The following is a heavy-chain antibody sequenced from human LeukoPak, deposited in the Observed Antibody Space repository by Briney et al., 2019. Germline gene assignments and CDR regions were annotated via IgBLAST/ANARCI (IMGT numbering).Heavy chain of an antibody. V-gene: IGHV4-59*08. J-gene: IGHJ6*02. CDR1: GGSISSYY. CDR3: ARHESGSYCIGYYYYGMDV. D-gene: IGHD1-26*01. CDR2: IYYSGST. Sequence: KPSETLSLTCTVSGGSISSYYWSWIRQPPGKGLEWIGYIYYSGSTNYNPSLKSRVTISVDTSKNQFSLKLSSVTAADTAVYYCARHESGSYCIGYYYYGMDVWGQGTTVTVSS.